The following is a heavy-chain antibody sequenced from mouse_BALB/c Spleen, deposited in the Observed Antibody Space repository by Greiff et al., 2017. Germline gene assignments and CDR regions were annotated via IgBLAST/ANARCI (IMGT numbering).Heavy chain of an antibody. CDR2: SRNKANDYTT. CDR1: GFAFSDFY. CDR3: ARDALIYYGYAMDY. J-gene: IGHJ4*01. D-gene: IGHD2-1*01. V-gene: IGHV7-1*02. Sequence: EVLLVESGGGLVQPGGSLRLSCATSGFAFSDFYMGWVRQPPGKRLEWIAASRNKANDYTTEYSASVKGRFIVSRDTSQSILYLQMNGLRAEDTAIYYCARDALIYYGYAMDYWGQGTSVTVSS.